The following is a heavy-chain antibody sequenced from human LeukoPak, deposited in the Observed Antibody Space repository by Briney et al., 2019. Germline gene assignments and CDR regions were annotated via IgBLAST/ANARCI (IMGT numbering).Heavy chain of an antibody. CDR1: GFTFSSYA. CDR2: ISGSGGST. D-gene: IGHD6-25*01. J-gene: IGHJ6*02. V-gene: IGHV3-23*01. Sequence: GGSLRLSCAASGFTFSSYAMSWVRQAPGKGLEWVSAISGSGGSTYYADSVKGRFTISRDNSKNTLYLQMNSLRAEDTAVYYCATNGGQRPYLYGMDVWGQGTTVTVSS. CDR3: ATNGGQRPYLYGMDV.